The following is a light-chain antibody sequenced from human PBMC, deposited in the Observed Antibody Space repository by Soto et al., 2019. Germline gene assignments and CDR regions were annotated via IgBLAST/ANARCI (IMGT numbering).Light chain of an antibody. CDR2: GIS. Sequence: EIVLTQSPGTLSLSPGERATLSCRASQSAGRTYVAWYQQKPGQAPRLLIHGISNRASGIPDRFSGSGSGTDFTLTISRLEPEDSAVYYCQQYGSSVTFVGGTKVEIK. V-gene: IGKV3-20*01. J-gene: IGKJ4*01. CDR3: QQYGSSVT. CDR1: QSAGRTY.